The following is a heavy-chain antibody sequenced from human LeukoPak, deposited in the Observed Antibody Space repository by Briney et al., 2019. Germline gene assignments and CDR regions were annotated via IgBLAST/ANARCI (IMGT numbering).Heavy chain of an antibody. CDR1: GGSISSYY. Sequence: SSETLSLTCIVSGGSISSYYWSWIRQPPGKGLEWIGYIYYSGYTIYNPSLKSRVTISVDTSKNQFSLKLSSVTAADTAVYYCARAGAYYASGSYLGYWGQGTLVTVSS. D-gene: IGHD3-10*01. CDR2: IYYSGYT. J-gene: IGHJ4*02. CDR3: ARAGAYYASGSYLGY. V-gene: IGHV4-59*08.